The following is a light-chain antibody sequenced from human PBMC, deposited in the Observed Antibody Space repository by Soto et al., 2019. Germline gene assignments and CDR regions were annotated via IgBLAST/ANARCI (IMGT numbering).Light chain of an antibody. CDR3: QHYGSSWT. Sequence: EIVLTQSPGTLSLSPGERATLSCRASQTVSSNYLAWFQQKGGQAPRLLIFGASSRAAGIPDRFSGSVSGTDFILTISRLEREDFAVYYCQHYGSSWTFGQGTKLEI. CDR2: GAS. V-gene: IGKV3-20*01. CDR1: QTVSSNY. J-gene: IGKJ1*01.